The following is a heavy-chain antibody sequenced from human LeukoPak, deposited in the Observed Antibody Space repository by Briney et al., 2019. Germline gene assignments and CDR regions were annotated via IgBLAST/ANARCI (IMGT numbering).Heavy chain of an antibody. J-gene: IGHJ4*02. D-gene: IGHD2-8*02. V-gene: IGHV3-23*01. CDR3: VKGAWCDW. CDR1: GFTFSNYF. Sequence: GGSLRLSCAASGFTFSNYFMTWVRQAPGKGLEWVSGISESHGGSYYADSVKGRFTISRDDSKDTLFLQMNSLRAEGTAVYYCVKGAWCDWWGQGTLVTVSS. CDR2: ISESHGGS.